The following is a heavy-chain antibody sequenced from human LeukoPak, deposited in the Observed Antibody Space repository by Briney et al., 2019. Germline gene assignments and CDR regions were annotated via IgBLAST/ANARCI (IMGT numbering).Heavy chain of an antibody. J-gene: IGHJ4*02. CDR2: IGTAGDT. Sequence: PGGSLRLSCAASGFTFSSYDMHWVRQATGKGLEWVSAIGTAGDTYYPVSVKGRFTISRENAKNSLYLQMNSLRAGDTAVYCCARAREYYFDYWGQGTLVTVSS. CDR1: GFTFSSYD. V-gene: IGHV3-13*04. CDR3: ARAREYYFDY.